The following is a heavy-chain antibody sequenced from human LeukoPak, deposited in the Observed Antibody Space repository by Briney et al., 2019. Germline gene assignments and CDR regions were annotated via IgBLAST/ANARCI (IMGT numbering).Heavy chain of an antibody. J-gene: IGHJ5*02. CDR1: GYTFTSYG. Sequence: ASVKVSCKASGYTFTSYGISWVRQAPGQGLEWMGWISAYNGNTNYAQKLQGRVTMTTETSTSTAYMELRSLRSDDTVVYYCARAFGVLGGLNWFDPWGQGTLVTVSS. CDR3: ARAFGVLGGLNWFDP. V-gene: IGHV1-18*01. CDR2: ISAYNGNT. D-gene: IGHD3-10*01.